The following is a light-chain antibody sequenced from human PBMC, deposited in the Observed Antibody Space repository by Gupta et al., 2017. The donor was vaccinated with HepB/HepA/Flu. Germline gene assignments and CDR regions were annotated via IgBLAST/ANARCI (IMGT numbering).Light chain of an antibody. Sequence: EIVLTQSPGALSLSPEERATLFCRASQTIRSDYLAWYQQKPGQAPRLLISSASIRATGIPDRFTGSGSGTDFTLTISRLEPEDFAVYYGQQYGTSPRITFGQGTRLEIK. CDR3: QQYGTSPRIT. CDR1: QTIRSDY. V-gene: IGKV3-20*01. J-gene: IGKJ5*01. CDR2: SAS.